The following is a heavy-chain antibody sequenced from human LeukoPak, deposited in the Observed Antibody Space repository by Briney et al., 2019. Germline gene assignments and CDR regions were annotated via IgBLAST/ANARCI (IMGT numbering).Heavy chain of an antibody. J-gene: IGHJ4*02. CDR1: GYTFTSYY. Sequence: ASVKVSCKASGYTFTSYYTHWVRQAPGQGLEWMGIINPSGGSTSYAQKFQGRVTMTRDTSTSTVYMELSSLRSEDTAVYYCARDQGGLKARGVTPCYWGQGTLVTVSS. CDR2: INPSGGST. CDR3: ARDQGGLKARGVTPCY. D-gene: IGHD3-10*01. V-gene: IGHV1-46*01.